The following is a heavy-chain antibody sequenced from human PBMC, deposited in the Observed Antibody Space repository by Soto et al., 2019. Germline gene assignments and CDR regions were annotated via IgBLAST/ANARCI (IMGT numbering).Heavy chain of an antibody. V-gene: IGHV3-30-3*01. CDR3: ARGDREDIEEVVGVRPGEYSMDV. J-gene: IGHJ6*02. Sequence: QVHLVESGGGVVQPGSSLRLSCAASEFTFRIFAMHWLRQSPGKGLEWVAVISYDGSRKADSVKGRFTVSRDNSWNTLYLQMNSLRAEDTAIYYXARGDREDIEEVVGVRPGEYSMDVWGQGTTVTVSS. D-gene: IGHD1-26*01. CDR2: ISYDGSRK. CDR1: EFTFRIFA.